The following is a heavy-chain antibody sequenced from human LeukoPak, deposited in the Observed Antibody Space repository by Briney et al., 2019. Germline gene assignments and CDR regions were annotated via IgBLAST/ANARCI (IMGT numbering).Heavy chain of an antibody. CDR3: ARFLLYAFDI. D-gene: IGHD2/OR15-2a*01. CDR2: IYYSGST. Sequence: SETLSLTCTVSGGSISSYYWSWIRQPPGEGLEWIGYIYYSGSTNYNPSLKSRVTISVDTSKNQFSLKLSSVTAADTAVYYCARFLLYAFDIWGQGTMVTVSS. CDR1: GGSISSYY. V-gene: IGHV4-59*01. J-gene: IGHJ3*02.